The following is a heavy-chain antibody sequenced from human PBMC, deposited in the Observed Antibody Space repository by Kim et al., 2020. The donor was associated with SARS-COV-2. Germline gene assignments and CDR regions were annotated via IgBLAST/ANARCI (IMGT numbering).Heavy chain of an antibody. J-gene: IGHJ4*02. CDR1: GFTVSSNY. V-gene: IGHV3-66*02. CDR2: IYSGGST. D-gene: IGHD3-10*01. CDR3: ARGQEPHPIWFGELFPLDY. Sequence: GGSLRLSCAASGFTVSSNYMSWVRQAPGKGLEWVSVIYSGGSTYYADSVKGRFTISRDNSKNTLYLQMNSLRAEDTAVYYCARGQEPHPIWFGELFPLDYWGQGTLVTVSS.